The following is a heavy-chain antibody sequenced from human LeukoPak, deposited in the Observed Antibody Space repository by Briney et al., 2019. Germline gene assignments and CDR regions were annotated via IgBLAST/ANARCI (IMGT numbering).Heavy chain of an antibody. J-gene: IGHJ4*02. CDR1: GGSISGYY. CDR3: VGGVLLWFGELGSFDY. D-gene: IGHD3-10*01. V-gene: IGHV4-4*07. Sequence: PSETLSLTCTVSGGSISGYYWSWIRQPAGKGLEWIGRIYTSGSTNYNPSLKSRVTISVDTSKNQFSLKLSSVTAADTAVYYCVGGVLLWFGELGSFDYWGQGTLVTVSS. CDR2: IYTSGST.